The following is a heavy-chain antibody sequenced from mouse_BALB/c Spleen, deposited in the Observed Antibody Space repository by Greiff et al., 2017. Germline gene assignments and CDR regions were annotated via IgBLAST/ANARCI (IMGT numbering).Heavy chain of an antibody. Sequence: EVQVVESGGGLVKPGGSLKLSCAASGFTFSSYTMSWVRQTPEKRLEWVATISSGGSYTYYPDSVKGRFTISRDNAKNTLYLQMSSLKSEDTAMYYCTRGGEYGYDGSAMDYWGQGTSVTVSS. D-gene: IGHD2-2*01. CDR2: ISSGGSYT. CDR1: GFTFSSYT. J-gene: IGHJ4*01. CDR3: TRGGEYGYDGSAMDY. V-gene: IGHV5-6-4*01.